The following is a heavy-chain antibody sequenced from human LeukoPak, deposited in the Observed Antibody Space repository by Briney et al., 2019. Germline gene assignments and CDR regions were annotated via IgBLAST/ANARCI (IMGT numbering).Heavy chain of an antibody. CDR2: IWYDGTNR. V-gene: IGHV3-33*01. CDR3: VRATSLYSGGYYFQLDC. Sequence: PGGSLRLSCAASGFTFRNYGMHWVRQAPGKGLEWVSVIWYDGTNRYYADSVKGRFTVSRDNSKNTLYLQMNSLRAEDTAVYYCVRATSLYSGGYYFQLDCWGQGTLVTVSS. D-gene: IGHD3-3*01. J-gene: IGHJ4*02. CDR1: GFTFRNYG.